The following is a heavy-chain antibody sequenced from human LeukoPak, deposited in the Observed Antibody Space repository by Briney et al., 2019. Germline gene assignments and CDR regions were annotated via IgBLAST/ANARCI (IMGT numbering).Heavy chain of an antibody. CDR1: GFIFSSYS. CDR2: ISSSSSYI. Sequence: PGGSLRLSCAASGFIFSSYSMNWVRQAPGKGLEWVSSISSSSSYIYYADSVKGRFTISRDNAKNSLYLQMNSLRAEDTAVYYCASGYYDFWSGSSAWFDPWGQGTLVTVSS. CDR3: ASGYYDFWSGSSAWFDP. V-gene: IGHV3-21*01. J-gene: IGHJ5*02. D-gene: IGHD3-3*01.